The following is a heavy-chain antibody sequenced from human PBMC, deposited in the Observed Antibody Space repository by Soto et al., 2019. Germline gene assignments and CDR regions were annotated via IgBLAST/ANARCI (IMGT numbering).Heavy chain of an antibody. Sequence: ASVKVSCKASGYTFTSYGISWVRQAPGQGLEWMGWISAYDGNTNYAQKLQGRVTMTTDTSTSTAYMELRSLRSDETAVYYCASSGTGKETNYYYYGMEFWGQGTTVTFSS. CDR2: ISAYDGNT. CDR1: GYTFTSYG. CDR3: ASSGTGKETNYYYYGMEF. J-gene: IGHJ6*02. V-gene: IGHV1-18*01. D-gene: IGHD6-13*01.